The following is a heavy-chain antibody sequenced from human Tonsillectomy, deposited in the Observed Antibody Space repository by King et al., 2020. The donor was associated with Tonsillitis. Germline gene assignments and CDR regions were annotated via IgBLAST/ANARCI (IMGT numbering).Heavy chain of an antibody. J-gene: IGHJ3*02. CDR2: IALCVTI. V-gene: IGHV4-4*02. D-gene: IGHD2-21*02. CDR1: GGSISSSHW. Sequence: VKLQDLGPGLVKLSGTLSFTWAVSGGSISSSHWWSCVRQHPGKGLEWIGEIALCVTITYKPSLMGRVTISVDKSKNQFSLKLSSVTAADTAVYYCARGSWVLTASNNDAFDIWGQGTVVTVSS. CDR3: ARGSWVLTASNNDAFDI.